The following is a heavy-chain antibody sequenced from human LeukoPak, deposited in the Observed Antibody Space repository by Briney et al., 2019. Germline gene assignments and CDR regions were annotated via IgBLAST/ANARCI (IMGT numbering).Heavy chain of an antibody. CDR3: ARDGLGFGSAGTPRYYYGMDV. Sequence: ASVKVSCTASGYTFTSYGISWVRPAPQPGLGWMGWISAYNGNTNYAKKLQGRVTMTTDTSTSTAYMELRSLRSDDTAVYYCARDGLGFGSAGTPRYYYGMDVWGQGTTVTVSS. J-gene: IGHJ6*02. D-gene: IGHD6-13*01. CDR2: ISAYNGNT. CDR1: GYTFTSYG. V-gene: IGHV1-18*01.